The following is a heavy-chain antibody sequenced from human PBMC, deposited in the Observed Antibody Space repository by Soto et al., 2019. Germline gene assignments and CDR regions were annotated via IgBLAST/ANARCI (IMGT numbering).Heavy chain of an antibody. CDR2: VSGSGGLQ. V-gene: IGHV3-23*01. J-gene: IGHJ5*02. CDR3: AREVGAPSGWLDP. Sequence: EAQLSESGGGLGQPGGSLRLSCAASGFTFTNYAMTWVRQSPGKGLEWVASVSGSGGLQYYAESVQGRFTISRDNSKNILYLQMNNLRDEDTALYYCAREVGAPSGWLDPWGHGTQVTVSS. CDR1: GFTFTNYA. D-gene: IGHD1-26*01.